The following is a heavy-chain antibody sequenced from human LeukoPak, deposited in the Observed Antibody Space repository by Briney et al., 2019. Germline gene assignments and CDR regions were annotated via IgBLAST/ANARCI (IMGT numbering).Heavy chain of an antibody. CDR3: TRAFLGGAAAADT. Sequence: PGGSLRLSCTASGFTFGDYAMSWVRQAPGKGLEWVGFIRSKAYGGTTEYAASVKGRFTISRDDSKSIAYLQMNSPKTEDTAVYYCTRAFLGGAAAADTWGQGTLVTVSS. J-gene: IGHJ5*02. V-gene: IGHV3-49*04. CDR2: IRSKAYGGTT. D-gene: IGHD6-13*01. CDR1: GFTFGDYA.